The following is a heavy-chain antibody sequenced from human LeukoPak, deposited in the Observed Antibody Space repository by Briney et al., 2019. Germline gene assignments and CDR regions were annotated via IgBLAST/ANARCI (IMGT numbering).Heavy chain of an antibody. J-gene: IGHJ4*02. CDR1: GYTFTSYG. CDR3: ARVYDILTGYYYPDY. D-gene: IGHD3-9*01. V-gene: IGHV1-18*01. CDR2: ISAYNGNT. Sequence: ASVKVSCKASGYTFTSYGIIWVRQAPGQGLEWMGWISAYNGNTNYAQKLQGRVTMTTDTSTSTAYMELRSLRSDDTAVYYCARVYDILTGYYYPDYWGQGNLVTVSS.